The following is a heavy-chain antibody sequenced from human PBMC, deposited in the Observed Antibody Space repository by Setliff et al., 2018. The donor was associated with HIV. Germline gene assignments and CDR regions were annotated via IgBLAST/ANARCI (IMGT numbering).Heavy chain of an antibody. CDR2: IWYDGSKK. V-gene: IGHV3-33*01. J-gene: IGHJ5*02. CDR1: GFSFSAYG. D-gene: IGHD6-19*01. Sequence: GGSLRLSCVASGFSFSAYGMYWIRQAPGKGLEWVAFIWYDGSKKYYADSVKGRFTISRDNSKNTLYLQMNSLRAEDTAVYYCARDQEWLVEVEGAPTVIDIPNPLQSLPWG. CDR3: ARDQEWLVEVEGAPTVIDIPNPLQSLP.